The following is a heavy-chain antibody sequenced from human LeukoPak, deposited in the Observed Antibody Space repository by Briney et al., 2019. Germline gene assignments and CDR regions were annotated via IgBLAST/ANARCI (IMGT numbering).Heavy chain of an antibody. CDR3: ARDQYSSGWSPHFDY. Sequence: GGSLRLSCAASGFTFSSYAMHWVRQAPGQGLEWVAVISYDGSNKYYADSVKGRFTISRDISKNTLYLQMNSLRAEDTAVYYCARDQYSSGWSPHFDYWGQGTLVTVSS. V-gene: IGHV3-30*01. CDR2: ISYDGSNK. J-gene: IGHJ4*02. CDR1: GFTFSSYA. D-gene: IGHD6-19*01.